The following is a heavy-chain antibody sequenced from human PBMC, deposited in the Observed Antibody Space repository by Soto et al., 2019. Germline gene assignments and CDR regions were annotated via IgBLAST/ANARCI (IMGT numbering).Heavy chain of an antibody. D-gene: IGHD6-19*01. CDR2: IYYSGST. J-gene: IGHJ4*02. CDR3: ARHRQWLVDY. CDR1: GGSISSSSYY. V-gene: IGHV4-39*01. Sequence: QLQLQESGPGLVKPSETLSLTCTVSGGSISSSSYYWGWIRQPPGKGLEWIGSIYYSGSTYYNPSLKSRVTISVDTSKNQFSLKLSTVTAADTAVYYCARHRQWLVDYWGQGTLVTVSS.